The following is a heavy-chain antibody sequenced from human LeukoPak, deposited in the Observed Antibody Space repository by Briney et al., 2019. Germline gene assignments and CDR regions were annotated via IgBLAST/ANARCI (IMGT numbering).Heavy chain of an antibody. J-gene: IGHJ5*02. D-gene: IGHD4-4*01. CDR3: ARGDDYSNYVWFDP. CDR1: GYTFTGYY. CDR2: INPNSGGT. Sequence: ASVKVSCKASGYTFTGYYMHWVRQAPGQGLEWMGWINPNSGGTNYAQKFQGRVTMTRDTSISTAYMELSRLRSDDTAVYYCARGDDYSNYVWFDPWGQGTLVTVSS. V-gene: IGHV1-2*02.